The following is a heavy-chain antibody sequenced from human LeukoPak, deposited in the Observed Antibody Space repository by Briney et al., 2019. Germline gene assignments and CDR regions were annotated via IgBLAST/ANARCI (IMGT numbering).Heavy chain of an antibody. J-gene: IGHJ6*02. Sequence: GASVKVSCKASGYTFTSYDINWVRQATGQGLEWMGWMNPNSGNTGYAQKFQGRVTMTRNTSISTAYMELSSLRSEDTAVYYCARGGSYPGPYYYYGMDVWGQGTTVTVSS. CDR1: GYTFTSYD. V-gene: IGHV1-8*01. CDR2: MNPNSGNT. D-gene: IGHD1-26*01. CDR3: ARGGSYPGPYYYYGMDV.